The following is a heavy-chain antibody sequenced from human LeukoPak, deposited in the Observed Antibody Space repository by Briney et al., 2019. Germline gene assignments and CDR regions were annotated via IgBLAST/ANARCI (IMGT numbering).Heavy chain of an antibody. Sequence: SQTLSLTCTVSGGSISSSSYYWGWIRQPPGKGLEWIGSIYYSGSTYYNPSLKSRVTISVDTSKNQFSLKLSSVTAADTAVYYCGTPLTGTTRVDAFDIWGQGTMVTVSS. V-gene: IGHV4-39*01. J-gene: IGHJ3*02. CDR3: GTPLTGTTRVDAFDI. CDR2: IYYSGST. CDR1: GGSISSSSYY. D-gene: IGHD1-7*01.